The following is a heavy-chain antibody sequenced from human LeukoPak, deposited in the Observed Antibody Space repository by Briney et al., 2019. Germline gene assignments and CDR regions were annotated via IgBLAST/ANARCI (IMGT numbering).Heavy chain of an antibody. D-gene: IGHD6-19*01. CDR3: ARIPPLNSSGWKYFFDY. Sequence: GASVTVSCTVSVYTLTELSMHWGRQAPGKGGGWMGGFDPEDRETISAQKFQGRVTMTEDTSRDTAYMELSSLRSEDTAVYYCARIPPLNSSGWKYFFDYWGQGTLVTVSS. J-gene: IGHJ4*02. V-gene: IGHV1-24*01. CDR1: VYTLTELS. CDR2: FDPEDRET.